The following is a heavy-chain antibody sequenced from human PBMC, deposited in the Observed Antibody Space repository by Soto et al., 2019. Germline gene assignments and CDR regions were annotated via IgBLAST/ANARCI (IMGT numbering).Heavy chain of an antibody. V-gene: IGHV1-3*01. Sequence: GASVKVSCKASGYTFTSYAMHWVRQAPGQRLEWMGWINAGNGNTKYSQKFQGRVTITRDTSASTAYMELSSLRSEDTAVYYCARCRLYYDILTGNGGWFDPWGQGTLVTVSS. CDR1: GYTFTSYA. D-gene: IGHD3-9*01. CDR3: ARCRLYYDILTGNGGWFDP. CDR2: INAGNGNT. J-gene: IGHJ5*02.